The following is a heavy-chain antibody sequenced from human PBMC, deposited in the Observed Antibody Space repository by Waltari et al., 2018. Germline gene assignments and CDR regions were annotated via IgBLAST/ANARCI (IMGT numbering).Heavy chain of an antibody. V-gene: IGHV3-7*01. Sequence: EVQLVESGGGLVQPGGSLRLSCAASGFTFSSYWMSWVRQAPGKGLGWVANIKQDGSEKYYVDSVKGRFTISRDNAKNSLYLQMNSLRAEDTAVYYCARVRYSGYDFYFDYWGQGTLVTVSS. CDR1: GFTFSSYW. D-gene: IGHD5-12*01. CDR2: IKQDGSEK. CDR3: ARVRYSGYDFYFDY. J-gene: IGHJ4*02.